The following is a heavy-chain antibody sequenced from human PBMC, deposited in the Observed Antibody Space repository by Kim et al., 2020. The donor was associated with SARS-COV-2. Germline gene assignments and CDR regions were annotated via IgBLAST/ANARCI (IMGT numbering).Heavy chain of an antibody. CDR3: ARSPIVGATFDY. D-gene: IGHD1-26*01. CDR2: ISSSSSYI. J-gene: IGHJ4*02. CDR1: GFTFSSYS. V-gene: IGHV3-21*01. Sequence: GGSLRLSCAASGFTFSSYSMNWVRQAPGKGLEWVSSISSSSSYIYYADSVKGRFTISRDNAKNSLYLQMNSLRAEDTAVYYCARSPIVGATFDYWGQGTLVTVSS.